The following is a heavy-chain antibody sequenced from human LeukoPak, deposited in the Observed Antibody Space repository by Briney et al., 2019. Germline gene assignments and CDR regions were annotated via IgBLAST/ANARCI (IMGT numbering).Heavy chain of an antibody. CDR1: GFAFSKYW. D-gene: IGHD5-24*01. J-gene: IGHJ5*02. V-gene: IGHV3-7*01. CDR2: IKNDGSIE. Sequence: PGGSLRLSCAASGFAFSKYWMSWVRQAPPQGLEWVANIKNDGSIEDYADSVKGRFTVSRDNAKNSLYLQMNSLRVEDTAVYYCVSQQLAPPWGQGTLVTVSS. CDR3: VSQQLAPP.